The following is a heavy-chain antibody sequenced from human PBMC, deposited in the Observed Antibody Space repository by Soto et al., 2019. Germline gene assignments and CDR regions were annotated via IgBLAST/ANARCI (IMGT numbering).Heavy chain of an antibody. CDR1: GFTFSSYG. D-gene: IGHD2-2*02. CDR3: AKEAVSAIMSFDP. V-gene: IGHV3-33*06. J-gene: IGHJ5*02. CDR2: IWYDGSNK. Sequence: GGSLRLSCAASGFTFSSYGMHWVRQAPGKGLEWVAVIWYDGSNKYYADSVKGRFTISRDNSKNTLYLQMNSLRAEDTAVYYCAKEAVSAIMSFDPWAQGTLVTV.